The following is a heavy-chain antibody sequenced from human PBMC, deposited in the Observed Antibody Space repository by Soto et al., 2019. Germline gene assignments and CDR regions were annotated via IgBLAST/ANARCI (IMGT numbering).Heavy chain of an antibody. CDR3: ARESYSGYHSYDY. Sequence: SETLSLTCAVSVYSIISGCFCGWIRQPPGKGLEWIANMYHDGNTHYNPSLKSRVTMSVDTSKNQFSLKLNSVTAADTAVYYCARESYSGYHSYDYWGQGILVTVSS. CDR1: VYSIISGCF. J-gene: IGHJ4*02. D-gene: IGHD5-12*01. V-gene: IGHV4-38-2*02. CDR2: MYHDGNT.